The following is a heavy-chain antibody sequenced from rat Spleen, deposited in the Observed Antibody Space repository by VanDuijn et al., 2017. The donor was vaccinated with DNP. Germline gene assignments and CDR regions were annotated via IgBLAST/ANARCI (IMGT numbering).Heavy chain of an antibody. CDR1: GLSLGSNS. D-gene: IGHD1-11*01. Sequence: QVQLRESGPGLIQPSQTLSLTCTVSGLSLGSNSISWIRQPPGKGLEWMGVRWSNGGTDYNSAMKSRLSISRDTSKSQVFLKMNSLQTEDTARYFWACHYGGYVMDVWGQGTSVTVSS. CDR2: RWSNGGT. V-gene: IGHV2-47*01. J-gene: IGHJ4*01. CDR3: ACHYGGYVMDV.